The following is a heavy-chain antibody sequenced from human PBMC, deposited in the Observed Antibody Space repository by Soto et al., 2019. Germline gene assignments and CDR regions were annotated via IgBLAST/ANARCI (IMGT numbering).Heavy chain of an antibody. V-gene: IGHV3-49*03. D-gene: IGHD6-19*01. CDR3: TTTRGQYSSGWYYFDY. CDR1: GFTFGDYA. Sequence: PVGSLRLSCTASGFTFGDYAMSWFRQAPGKGLEWVGFIRSKAYGGTTEYAASVKGRFTISRDDSKSIAYLQMNSLKTEDTAVYYCTTTRGQYSSGWYYFDYWGQGTLVTVSS. J-gene: IGHJ4*02. CDR2: IRSKAYGGTT.